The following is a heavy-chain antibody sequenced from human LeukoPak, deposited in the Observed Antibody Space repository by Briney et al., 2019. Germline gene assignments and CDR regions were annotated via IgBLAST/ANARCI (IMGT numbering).Heavy chain of an antibody. CDR2: IYYSGST. V-gene: IGHV4-39*01. CDR3: ARGPYSYDSSGAFDI. Sequence: PSETLSLTCTVSGDSINSNTYYWGWIRQPPGKGLEWIANIYYSGSTYYNPSLKSRVTISVDTSKNQFSLKLSSATAADTAVYFCARGPYSYDSSGAFDIWGQGTMVTVSS. CDR1: GDSINSNTYY. D-gene: IGHD3-22*01. J-gene: IGHJ3*02.